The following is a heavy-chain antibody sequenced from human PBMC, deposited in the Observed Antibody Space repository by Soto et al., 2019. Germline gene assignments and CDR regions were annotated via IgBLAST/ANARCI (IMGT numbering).Heavy chain of an antibody. Sequence: ASVKVCCKASGYTFTGYYMHWVRQAPGQGLEWMGWINPNSGGTNYSQKFQGWVTMTRDTSISTAYMELSRLRSDDTAVYYCATTKSSGYYYGGAFDIWGQGTMVTVSS. J-gene: IGHJ3*02. CDR2: INPNSGGT. CDR1: GYTFTGYY. CDR3: ATTKSSGYYYGGAFDI. V-gene: IGHV1-2*04. D-gene: IGHD3-22*01.